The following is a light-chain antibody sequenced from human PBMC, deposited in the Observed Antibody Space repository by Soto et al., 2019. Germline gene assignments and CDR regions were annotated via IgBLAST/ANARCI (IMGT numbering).Light chain of an antibody. CDR3: QHRTNWPPGAT. CDR1: QSIGDR. Sequence: IVLTQSPATLSLSPGERATLSCRASQSIGDRVAWYQQKPGQAPRLLIYDASYRATGIPARFSSSECGTDFTLIFSSLEPEDFAVYSCQHRTNWPPGATFGGGTKVEI. V-gene: IGKV3-11*01. J-gene: IGKJ4*02. CDR2: DAS.